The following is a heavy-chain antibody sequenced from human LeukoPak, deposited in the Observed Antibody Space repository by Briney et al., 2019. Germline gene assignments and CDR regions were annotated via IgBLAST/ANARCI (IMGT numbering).Heavy chain of an antibody. J-gene: IGHJ6*02. Sequence: GGSLRLSCAASGFTFRSYAMHWVRQAPGKGLEWVAVIWYDGSNKYYADSVKGRFTISRDNAKNTLYLQMNSLRAEDTAVFYCVRDRFYGMDVWGQGTTVTVSS. CDR3: VRDRFYGMDV. CDR1: GFTFRSYA. V-gene: IGHV3-33*08. CDR2: IWYDGSNK.